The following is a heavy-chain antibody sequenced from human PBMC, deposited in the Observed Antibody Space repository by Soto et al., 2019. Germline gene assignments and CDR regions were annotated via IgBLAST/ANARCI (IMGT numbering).Heavy chain of an antibody. J-gene: IGHJ3*02. CDR1: GVTFSNAW. V-gene: IGHV3-15*07. CDR3: TTAGDNWNPLVYNDAFDI. D-gene: IGHD1-20*01. Sequence: PGGSLRLSCAASGVTFSNAWMNWVRQAPGKGLEWVGRIKSKTDGGTTDYAAPVKGRFTISRDDSKNTLYLQMNSLKTEDTAVYYCTTAGDNWNPLVYNDAFDIWGQGTMVTVSS. CDR2: IKSKTDGGTT.